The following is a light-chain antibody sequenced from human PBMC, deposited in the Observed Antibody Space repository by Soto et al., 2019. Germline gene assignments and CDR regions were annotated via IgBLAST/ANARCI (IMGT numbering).Light chain of an antibody. CDR2: DAS. CDR3: QQRSNWTIT. J-gene: IGKJ5*01. V-gene: IGKV3-11*01. CDR1: RSVSSY. Sequence: EILLTQSPATLSLSPGASATLSWGATRSVSSYLDWYQQKHGQAPRILIYDASSRPTDIPARCSGSGYGTDLTITISSIENEDFALYYCQQRSNWTITFGQGTRLEIK.